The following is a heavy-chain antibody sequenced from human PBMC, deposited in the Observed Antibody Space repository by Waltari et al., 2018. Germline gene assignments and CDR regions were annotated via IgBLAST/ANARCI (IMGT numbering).Heavy chain of an antibody. Sequence: EVQLVESGGDLVKPGGSLRISCAASGFSFSNAWMSWVCKAPGKGLEWVGRIKSKTDGGTTDYAAPVKGRFTISRDDSKNTLYLQMNSLKTEDTAVYYCTTDKWYFQWLVRDYWGQGTLVTVSS. CDR3: TTDKWYFQWLVRDY. D-gene: IGHD6-19*01. CDR1: GFSFSNAW. V-gene: IGHV3-15*01. J-gene: IGHJ4*02. CDR2: IKSKTDGGTT.